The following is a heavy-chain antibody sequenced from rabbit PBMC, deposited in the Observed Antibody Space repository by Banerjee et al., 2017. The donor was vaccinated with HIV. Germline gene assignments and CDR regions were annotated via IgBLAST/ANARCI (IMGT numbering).Heavy chain of an antibody. D-gene: IGHD1-1*01. Sequence: QLEESGGGLVKPEGSLTLTCTASGFSFSYKYVMCWVRQAPGKGLEWIACINTISGDTVYATWAKGRFTISKASWTTVTLQMTSLTAADTATYFCARGNTYNFHLWGPGTLVTVS. CDR3: ARGNTYNFHL. CDR2: INTISGDT. CDR1: GFSFSYKYV. V-gene: IGHV1S45*01. J-gene: IGHJ4*01.